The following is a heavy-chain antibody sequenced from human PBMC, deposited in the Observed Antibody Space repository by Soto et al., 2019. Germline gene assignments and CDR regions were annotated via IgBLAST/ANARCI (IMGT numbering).Heavy chain of an antibody. CDR2: ILHDGSAE. Sequence: GGSLRLSCAASGFTFTSYDMHWVRQAPGKGLEWMALILHDGSAEYYADSVKGRFTISRDNSKSTLYLQMNSLRAEDTAVYYCARSRDGYSFYSYYGMDVWGQGTTVTVSS. D-gene: IGHD4-4*01. CDR1: GFTFTSYD. J-gene: IGHJ6*02. V-gene: IGHV3-30*03. CDR3: ARSRDGYSFYSYYGMDV.